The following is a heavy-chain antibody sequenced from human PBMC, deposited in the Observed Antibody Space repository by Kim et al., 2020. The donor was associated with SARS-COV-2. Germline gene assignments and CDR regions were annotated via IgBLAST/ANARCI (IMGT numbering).Heavy chain of an antibody. CDR1: GDSINTAGYY. D-gene: IGHD3-10*01. Sequence: SETLSLTCTVSGDSINTAGYYWSWIRQHPEKGLEWIGYISYSGSTYYNLSLESRLAISIDTSRNHFSLQLTSLTAADTAVYFCARQLDFFGSGSYSDSWGLGIRVTVSS. CDR3: ARQLDFFGSGSYSDS. CDR2: ISYSGST. J-gene: IGHJ4*02. V-gene: IGHV4-31*03.